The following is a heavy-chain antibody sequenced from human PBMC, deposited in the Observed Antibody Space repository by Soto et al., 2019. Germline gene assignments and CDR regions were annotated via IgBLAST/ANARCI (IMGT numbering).Heavy chain of an antibody. V-gene: IGHV4-4*02. CDR1: SGSISSSNW. D-gene: IGHD4-17*01. J-gene: IGHJ4*02. Sequence: QVQLQESGPGLVKPSGTLSLTCAVSSGSISSSNWWSWVRQPPGKGLEWIGEIYHSGSTNYNPSLKSRVTISVDKSKNQFSLKLSSVTAADTAVYHCARAPHDYGDREQFDYWGQGTLVTVSS. CDR3: ARAPHDYGDREQFDY. CDR2: IYHSGST.